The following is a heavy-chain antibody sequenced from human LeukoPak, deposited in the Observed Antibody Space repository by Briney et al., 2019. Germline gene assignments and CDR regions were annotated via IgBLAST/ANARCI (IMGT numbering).Heavy chain of an antibody. Sequence: SETLSLTCTVSGGSMISYYWTWVRQAPGKGLEWIGYMYDSVRIHYNPSLESRITISLDTSKNQFSLKLRSVTAADTAIYYCARIGPGRGAWYFDLWGRGTLVTVSS. CDR1: GGSMISYY. J-gene: IGHJ2*01. CDR3: ARIGPGRGAWYFDL. CDR2: MYDSVRI. D-gene: IGHD1-26*01. V-gene: IGHV4-59*01.